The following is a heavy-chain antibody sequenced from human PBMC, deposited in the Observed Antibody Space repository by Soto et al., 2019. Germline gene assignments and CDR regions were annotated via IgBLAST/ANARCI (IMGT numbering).Heavy chain of an antibody. J-gene: IGHJ5*02. CDR3: ARDFAMVRGVISWFDP. V-gene: IGHV3-33*01. CDR2: IWYDGSNK. Sequence: QVQLVESGGGVVQPGRSLRLSCAASGFTFSSYGMHWVRQAPGKGLEWVAVIWYDGSNKYYADSVKGRFTISRDNSKNSLYLQMNSLRAEDTAVYYCARDFAMVRGVISWFDPWCQGILVTVSS. CDR1: GFTFSSYG. D-gene: IGHD3-10*01.